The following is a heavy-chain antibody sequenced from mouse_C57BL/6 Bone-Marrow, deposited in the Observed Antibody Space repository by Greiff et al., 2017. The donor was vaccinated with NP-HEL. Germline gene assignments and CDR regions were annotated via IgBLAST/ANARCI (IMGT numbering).Heavy chain of an antibody. V-gene: IGHV1-82*01. CDR3: ARSYYGSLCFDY. Sequence: QVQLQQSGPELVKPGASVKISCKASGYAFSSSWMNWVKQRPGKGLEWIGRIYPGDGDTNYNGKFKGKDTLTADKSSSTAYMQLSSLTSEDSAVYFCARSYYGSLCFDYWGQGTTLTVSS. CDR2: IYPGDGDT. D-gene: IGHD1-1*01. CDR1: GYAFSSSW. J-gene: IGHJ2*01.